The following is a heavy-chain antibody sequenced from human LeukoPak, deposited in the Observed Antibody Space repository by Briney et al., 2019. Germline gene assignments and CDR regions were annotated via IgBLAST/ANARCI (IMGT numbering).Heavy chain of an antibody. D-gene: IGHD2-2*01. Sequence: GGSLRLSCAASGFTFSSYAMSWVRQAPGKGLEWVSAISGSGGSTYYADSVKGRFTISRDNSKNTLYLQMNSLRAEDTAVYYCARPVVPANYYYYMDVWGKGTTVTVSS. CDR1: GFTFSSYA. CDR2: ISGSGGST. CDR3: ARPVVPANYYYYMDV. V-gene: IGHV3-23*01. J-gene: IGHJ6*03.